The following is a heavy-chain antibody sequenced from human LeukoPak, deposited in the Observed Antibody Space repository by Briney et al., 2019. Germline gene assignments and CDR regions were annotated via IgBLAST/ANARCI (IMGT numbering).Heavy chain of an antibody. CDR3: AANGGPLDF. J-gene: IGHJ4*02. CDR1: GFTFRNYW. D-gene: IGHD4-23*01. V-gene: IGHV3-7*05. CDR2: IKQEGSEK. Sequence: GGSLRLSCAASGFTFRNYWMSWVRQAPGKGLEFVANIKQEGSEKYYVDSVKGRFTISRDNAKNSLYLQMNGLRAEDTAVYYCAANGGPLDFWGQGTLVTVSA.